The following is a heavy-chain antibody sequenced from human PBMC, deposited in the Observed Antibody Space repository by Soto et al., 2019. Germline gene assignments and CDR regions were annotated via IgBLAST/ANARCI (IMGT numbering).Heavy chain of an antibody. CDR1: GYTFTGYY. J-gene: IGHJ6*02. V-gene: IGHV1-2*04. CDR3: ARDMGSSSSPHYYGMDV. D-gene: IGHD6-6*01. Sequence: ASVKVSCKASGYTFTGYYMHXVRQAPGQGLEWMGWINPNSGGTNYAQKFQGWVTMTRDTSISTAYMELSRLRSDDTAVYYCARDMGSSSSPHYYGMDVWGQGTTVTVSS. CDR2: INPNSGGT.